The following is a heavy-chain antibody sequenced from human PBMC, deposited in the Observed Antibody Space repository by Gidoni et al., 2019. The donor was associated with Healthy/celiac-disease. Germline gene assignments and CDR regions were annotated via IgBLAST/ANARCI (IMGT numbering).Heavy chain of an antibody. Sequence: QVQLVESGGGVVHPGRSLRISCAAPRFTLSSHAMHWVRQAPGKGLEWVAVISYDGSNKYYADSVKGRFTISRDNSKNTLYLQMNSLRAEDTAVYYCAMLGLHLGELSLYPYYYYGMDVWGQGTTVTVSS. J-gene: IGHJ6*02. CDR3: AMLGLHLGELSLYPYYYYGMDV. CDR1: RFTLSSHA. V-gene: IGHV3-30-3*01. D-gene: IGHD3-16*02. CDR2: ISYDGSNK.